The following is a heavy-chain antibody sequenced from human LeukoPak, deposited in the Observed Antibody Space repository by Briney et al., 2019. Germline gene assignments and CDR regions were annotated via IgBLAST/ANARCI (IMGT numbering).Heavy chain of an antibody. Sequence: GGSLRLSCAASGFTFSDYYMSWIRQAPGKGLEWVSYSSSSGSTIYYADSVKGRFTISRDNAKNPLYLQMNSLRAEDTAVYYCATDHLSYDSSGYYFPYFDYWGQGTLVTVSS. V-gene: IGHV3-11*01. D-gene: IGHD3-22*01. CDR2: SSSSGSTI. CDR3: ATDHLSYDSSGYYFPYFDY. J-gene: IGHJ4*02. CDR1: GFTFSDYY.